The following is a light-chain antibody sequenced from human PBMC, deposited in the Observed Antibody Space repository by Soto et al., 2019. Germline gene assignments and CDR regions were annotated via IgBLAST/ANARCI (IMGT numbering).Light chain of an antibody. CDR3: MLATQFPKI. CDR2: RVS. J-gene: IGKJ4*01. CDR1: QSLAHSNGDTY. V-gene: IGKV2-24*01. Sequence: DVVMTQSPVSSPVTLGQPASISCRASQSLAHSNGDTYLSWLHQRPGQPPRLLIYRVSNHLSGVPDRFSGSESGSAFTLKISWVEAEDVGVYYCMLATQFPKIFGGGTKVDIK.